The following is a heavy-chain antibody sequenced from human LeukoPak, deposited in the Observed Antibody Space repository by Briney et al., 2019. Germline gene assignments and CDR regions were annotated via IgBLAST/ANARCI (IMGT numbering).Heavy chain of an antibody. CDR3: ARGGPTWIQLWLMDY. CDR2: IIPIFGTA. J-gene: IGHJ4*02. V-gene: IGHV1-69*13. D-gene: IGHD5-18*01. Sequence: SVKVSCKASGGTFSSYAISWVRQAPGQGLEWMGGIIPIFGTANYAQKFQGRVTITADESTSTAYMELSSLRSEDTAVYYCARGGPTWIQLWLMDYWGQGTLVTVSS. CDR1: GGTFSSYA.